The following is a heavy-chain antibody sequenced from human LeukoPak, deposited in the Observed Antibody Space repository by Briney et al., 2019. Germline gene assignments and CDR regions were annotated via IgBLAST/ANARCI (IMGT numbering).Heavy chain of an antibody. D-gene: IGHD5-18*01. V-gene: IGHV4-34*01. J-gene: IGHJ5*02. CDR2: INHSGST. Sequence: SETLSLTCAVYGGSFSGYYWSWIRQPPGKGLEWIGEINHSGSTNYNPSLKSRVTISVDTSKNQFSQKLSSVTAADTAVYYCARYVDTAMVYRSNWFDPWGQGTLVTVSS. CDR1: GGSFSGYY. CDR3: ARYVDTAMVYRSNWFDP.